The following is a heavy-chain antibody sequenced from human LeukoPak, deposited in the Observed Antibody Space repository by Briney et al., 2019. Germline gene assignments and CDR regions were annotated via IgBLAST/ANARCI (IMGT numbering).Heavy chain of an antibody. Sequence: QPGGSLRLCCAPSGFTFSWHGMHWVRQAPGKGLEWVAIISNDGSRKYYAHSVEGRFTISRDNSKNTLYLQMDSLRAEDTAVYYCARDRAWNYFDYWGQGTLVTVSS. V-gene: IGHV3-30*03. CDR1: GFTFSWHG. J-gene: IGHJ4*02. CDR3: ARDRAWNYFDY. CDR2: ISNDGSRK. D-gene: IGHD3-3*01.